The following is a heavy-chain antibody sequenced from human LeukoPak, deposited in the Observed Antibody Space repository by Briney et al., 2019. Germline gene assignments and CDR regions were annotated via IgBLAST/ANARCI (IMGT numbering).Heavy chain of an antibody. CDR1: GGSISSRSYY. J-gene: IGHJ4*02. D-gene: IGHD2-2*01. V-gene: IGHV4-39*01. Sequence: SATLSLTCTGAGGSISSRSYYWDWIRQPPGKKLEWIERIYYSGRTYYNPSLKSRVSISVDTSKNQFSLKLSSVTAADTAVYYCARRSHSRYCSSTSCSYYFDYWGQGTLVTVSS. CDR3: ARRSHSRYCSSTSCSYYFDY. CDR2: IYYSGRT.